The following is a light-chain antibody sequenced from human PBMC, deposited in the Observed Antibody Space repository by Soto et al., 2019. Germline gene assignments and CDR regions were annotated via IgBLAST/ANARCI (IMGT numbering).Light chain of an antibody. J-gene: IGKJ5*01. CDR2: GTS. V-gene: IGKV3-15*01. CDR1: QSVSNN. Sequence: EIVMTQSPATLSVSPGERATLSCRASQSVSNNLAWYQQKPGQAPRLLIYGTSTRATGIPARFSGSGSGTDFTLTISSLEAEDSAVYYCQQRSVWPITFGQGTRLEIK. CDR3: QQRSVWPIT.